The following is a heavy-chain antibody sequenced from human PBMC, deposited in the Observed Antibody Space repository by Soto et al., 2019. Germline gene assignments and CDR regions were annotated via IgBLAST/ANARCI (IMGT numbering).Heavy chain of an antibody. D-gene: IGHD3-9*01. V-gene: IGHV3-33*01. Sequence: GGSLRLSCAASGVTFSSYGMHWVRQAPGKGLEWVAVIWYDGSNKYYADSVKGRFTISRDNSKNTLYLQMNSLRDEDTAVYYCAREYYDILTGLNWFDPWGQGTLVTVSS. CDR2: IWYDGSNK. CDR3: AREYYDILTGLNWFDP. J-gene: IGHJ5*02. CDR1: GVTFSSYG.